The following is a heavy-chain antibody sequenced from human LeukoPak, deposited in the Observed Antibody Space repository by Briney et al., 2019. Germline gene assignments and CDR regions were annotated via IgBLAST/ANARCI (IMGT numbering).Heavy chain of an antibody. D-gene: IGHD6-13*01. Sequence: PSETLSLTCTVSGGSVSSGSYYWSRKRQPPGQGLEWIGYINYSASYNYSPSLKIRLTIEVDTSKNQFSLKLSSVTAADTAVYYCARTYGSSGLGYFDLWGRGTLVTVSS. CDR3: ARTYGSSGLGYFDL. CDR2: INYSASY. CDR1: GGSVSSGSYY. V-gene: IGHV4-61*01. J-gene: IGHJ2*01.